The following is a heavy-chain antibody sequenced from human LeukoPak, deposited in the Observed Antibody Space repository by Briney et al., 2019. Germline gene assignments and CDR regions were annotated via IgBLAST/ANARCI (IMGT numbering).Heavy chain of an antibody. CDR3: ARHRAYDSGTYYRWFDP. D-gene: IGHD3-22*01. CDR2: SHGNGDT. V-gene: IGHV4-59*08. J-gene: IGHJ5*02. CDR1: GXSISSFY. Sequence: SETLSLTWTVSGXSISSFYGSWIRQPPGMGLEWIGYSHGNGDTNYNPSLKSRVTISVDTSKNQYSLKLTSVTAADTAVYYCARHRAYDSGTYYRWFDPWGPGTLVTVSS.